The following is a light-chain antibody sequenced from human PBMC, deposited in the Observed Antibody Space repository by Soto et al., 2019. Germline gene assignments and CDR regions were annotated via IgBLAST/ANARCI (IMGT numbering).Light chain of an antibody. Sequence: QSALTQPASVSGSPGQSITISCTGTSSDVGSYNLVSWYQQHPDKAPKLMIYEGTKRPSGVSNRFSGSKSGNTASLTISGLQAEDEADYYCCSYAVSATFVFGGGTKVTVL. J-gene: IGLJ2*01. CDR2: EGT. CDR1: SSDVGSYNL. CDR3: CSYAVSATFV. V-gene: IGLV2-23*03.